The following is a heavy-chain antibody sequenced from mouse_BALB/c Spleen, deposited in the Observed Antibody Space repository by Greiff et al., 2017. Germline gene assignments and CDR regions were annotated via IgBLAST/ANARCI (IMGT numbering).Heavy chain of an antibody. CDR1: GFSLTSYG. CDR2: IWAGGST. V-gene: IGHV2-9*02. D-gene: IGHD2-4*01. Sequence: LVAPSQSLSITCTVSGFSLTSYGVHWVRQPPGKGLEWLGVIWAGGSTNYNSALMSRLSISKDNSKSQVFLKMNSLQTDDTAMYYCAREGKNDSVLGGAMDYWGQGTSVTVSS. J-gene: IGHJ4*01. CDR3: AREGKNDSVLGGAMDY.